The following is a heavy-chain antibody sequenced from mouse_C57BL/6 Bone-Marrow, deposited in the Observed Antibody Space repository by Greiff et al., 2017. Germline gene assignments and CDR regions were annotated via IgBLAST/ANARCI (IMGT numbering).Heavy chain of an antibody. CDR3: ARRITTVVATNFDY. Sequence: QVQLQQSGAELARPGASVKLSCKASGYTFTSYGISWVKQRTGQGLEWIGEIYPRSGNTYYNEKFKGKATLTADKSSGTAYMELRSLTSEDSAVYFCARRITTVVATNFDYWGQGTTLTVSS. J-gene: IGHJ2*01. CDR2: IYPRSGNT. CDR1: GYTFTSYG. V-gene: IGHV1-81*01. D-gene: IGHD1-1*01.